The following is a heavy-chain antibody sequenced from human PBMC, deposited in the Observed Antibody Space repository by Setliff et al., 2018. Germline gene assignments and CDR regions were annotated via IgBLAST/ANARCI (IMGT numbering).Heavy chain of an antibody. J-gene: IGHJ4*02. CDR3: ARGRNIAARLLDS. CDR2: INHRGST. Sequence: PLETLSLTCAAYGGTFSDYHWTWIRQSPEKGLEWIGEINHRGSTNYNPSLKSRVTISIDTSRDQFSLKLISMIAADTAVYYCARGRNIAARLLDSWGQGTLVTVS. V-gene: IGHV4-34*01. D-gene: IGHD6-6*01. CDR1: GGTFSDYH.